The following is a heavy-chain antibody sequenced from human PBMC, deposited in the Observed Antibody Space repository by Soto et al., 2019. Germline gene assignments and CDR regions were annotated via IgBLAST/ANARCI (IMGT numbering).Heavy chain of an antibody. J-gene: IGHJ5*02. CDR1: GGTFSSYT. Sequence: QVQLVQSGAEVKKPGSSVKVSCKASGGTFSSYTISWVRLAPGQGLEWMGRIIPILGIANYAQKFQGRVTITADKSTSTAYMELSSLRSEDTAVYYCARTTVVTPYPLNWFDPWGQGTLVTVSS. CDR2: IIPILGIA. D-gene: IGHD4-17*01. CDR3: ARTTVVTPYPLNWFDP. V-gene: IGHV1-69*02.